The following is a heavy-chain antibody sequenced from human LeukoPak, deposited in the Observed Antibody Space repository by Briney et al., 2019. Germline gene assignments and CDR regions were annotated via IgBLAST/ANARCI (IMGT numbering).Heavy chain of an antibody. CDR2: IYTSGST. Sequence: PSETLSFTCTVSGGSISSYYWSWIRQPPGKGLEWIGYIYTSGSTNYNPSLKSRVTISVDTSKNQFSLKLSSVTAADTAVYYCARMSIAAQSWFDPWGQGTLVTVSS. J-gene: IGHJ5*02. D-gene: IGHD6-6*01. V-gene: IGHV4-4*09. CDR3: ARMSIAAQSWFDP. CDR1: GGSISSYY.